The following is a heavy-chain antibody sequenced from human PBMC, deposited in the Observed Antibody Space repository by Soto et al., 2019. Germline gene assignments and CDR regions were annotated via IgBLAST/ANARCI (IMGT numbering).Heavy chain of an antibody. CDR2: ISGTSDNI. CDR1: GFTFSVSS. CDR3: AKEGSPPFFQH. J-gene: IGHJ4*02. V-gene: IGHV3-21*04. Sequence: LRLSCAASGFTFSVSSMNWVRQAPGKGLEWVSSISGTSDNISYAESVKGRFTISRDNAKNTLSLQMNSLRADDTAVYYCAKEGSPPFFQHWGQGTLVTVSS.